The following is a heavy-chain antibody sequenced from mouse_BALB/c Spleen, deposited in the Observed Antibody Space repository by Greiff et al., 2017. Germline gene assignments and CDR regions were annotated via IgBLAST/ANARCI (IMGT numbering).Heavy chain of an antibody. CDR3: ARSAYPYAMDY. J-gene: IGHJ4*01. Sequence: EVKVVESGGGLVQPGGSRKLSCAASGFTFSSFGMHWVRQAPEKGLEWVAYISSGSSTIYYADTVKGRFTISRDNPKNTLFLQMTSLRSEDTAMYYCARSAYPYAMDYWGQGTSVTVSS. CDR2: ISSGSSTI. D-gene: IGHD3-1*01. CDR1: GFTFSSFG. V-gene: IGHV5-17*02.